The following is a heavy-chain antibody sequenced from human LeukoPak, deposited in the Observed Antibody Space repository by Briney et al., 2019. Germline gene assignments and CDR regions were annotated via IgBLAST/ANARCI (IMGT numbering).Heavy chain of an antibody. V-gene: IGHV4-34*01. CDR3: ARDRYEQLVWYYYYYMDV. CDR2: INHSGST. J-gene: IGHJ6*03. Sequence: SETLSLTCAVYGGSFSGYYWSWIRQPPGKGLEWIGEINHSGSTYYNPSLKSRVTISVDTSKNQFSLKLSSVTAADTAVYYCARDRYEQLVWYYYYYMDVWGKGTTVTVSS. CDR1: GGSFSGYY. D-gene: IGHD6-6*01.